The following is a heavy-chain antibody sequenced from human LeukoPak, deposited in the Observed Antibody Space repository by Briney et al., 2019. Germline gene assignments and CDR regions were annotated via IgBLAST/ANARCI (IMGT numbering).Heavy chain of an antibody. J-gene: IGHJ4*02. CDR3: ARGPRLGYCSGGSCSAFDY. D-gene: IGHD2-15*01. V-gene: IGHV1-69*13. CDR2: IIPIFGTA. Sequence: SVKVSCKASGGTFISYAISGVRQAPGQGLEWVGGIIPIFGTANYAQKFQGRVTITADESTSTAYMELSSLRSEDTAVYYCARGPRLGYCSGGSCSAFDYWGQGTLVTVSS. CDR1: GGTFISYA.